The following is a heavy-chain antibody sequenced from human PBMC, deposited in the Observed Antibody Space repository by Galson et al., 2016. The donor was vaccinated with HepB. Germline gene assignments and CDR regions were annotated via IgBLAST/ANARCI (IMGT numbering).Heavy chain of an antibody. Sequence: SETLSLTCAVSGDSVATNTWWSWVRQPPGKGLEWIGEIYHVGYTNYNPSLKSRVSISVDKPKNHFSLQLFSVTAADTAVYYCARVRGGCSRTSCVFDPWGQGTLVTVSS. J-gene: IGHJ5*02. D-gene: IGHD2-2*01. CDR1: GDSVATNTW. V-gene: IGHV4-4*02. CDR2: IYHVGYT. CDR3: ARVRGGCSRTSCVFDP.